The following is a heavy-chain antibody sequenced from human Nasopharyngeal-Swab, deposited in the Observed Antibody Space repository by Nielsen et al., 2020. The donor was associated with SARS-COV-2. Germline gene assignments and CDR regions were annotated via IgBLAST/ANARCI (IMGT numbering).Heavy chain of an antibody. CDR2: ISGSGGST. CDR3: AKDIPSSKLTIFGVVTVDYFDY. D-gene: IGHD3-3*01. V-gene: IGHV3-23*01. J-gene: IGHJ4*02. Sequence: GESLKISCAASGFTFSSYAMSWVRQAPGKGLEWVSAISGSGGSTYYADSVKGRFTISRDNSKNTLYLQMNSLRAEDTAVYYCAKDIPSSKLTIFGVVTVDYFDYWGQGTLVTVSS. CDR1: GFTFSSYA.